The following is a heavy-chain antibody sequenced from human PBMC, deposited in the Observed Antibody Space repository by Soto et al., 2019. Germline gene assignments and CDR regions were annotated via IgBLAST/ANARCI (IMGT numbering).Heavy chain of an antibody. D-gene: IGHD3-16*01. CDR3: ARDGGEGAFDI. CDR1: GGSISSYY. J-gene: IGHJ3*02. Sequence: QVQLQESGPGLVKPSETLSLTCTVSGGSISSYYWSWIRQPPGKGLEWIGYIYYSGSTNYNPSLQSRVPISVDTSKNQFSLKLSSVTAADTAVYYCARDGGEGAFDIWGQGTMVTVSS. V-gene: IGHV4-59*01. CDR2: IYYSGST.